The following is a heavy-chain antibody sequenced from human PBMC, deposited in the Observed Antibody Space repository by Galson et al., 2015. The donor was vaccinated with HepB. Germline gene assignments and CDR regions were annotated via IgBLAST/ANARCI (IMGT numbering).Heavy chain of an antibody. J-gene: IGHJ3*02. CDR1: GFTSSSYG. V-gene: IGHV3-33*08. D-gene: IGHD4-17*01. CDR2: IWYDGSNK. Sequence: SLRLSCAASGFTSSSYGMHWVRQAPGKGLEWVAVIWYDGSNKYYADSVKGRFTISRDNSKNTLYLQMNSLRAEDTAVYYCARDGMTTAQTDAFDIWGQGTMVTVSS. CDR3: ARDGMTTAQTDAFDI.